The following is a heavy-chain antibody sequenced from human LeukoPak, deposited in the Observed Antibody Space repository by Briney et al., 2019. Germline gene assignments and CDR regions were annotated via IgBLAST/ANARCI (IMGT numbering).Heavy chain of an antibody. J-gene: IGHJ4*02. CDR3: ARVTGYVIEDYFDY. V-gene: IGHV4-59*01. CDR1: GGSISSYY. Sequence: SETLSLTCTVSGGSISSYYWSWIRQPPGKGLEWVGYIYYSGSTNYNPSLKSRVTISVDTSKNQFSLKLRSVTAADTAVYYCARVTGYVIEDYFDYWGQGTLVTVSS. CDR2: IYYSGST. D-gene: IGHD3-22*01.